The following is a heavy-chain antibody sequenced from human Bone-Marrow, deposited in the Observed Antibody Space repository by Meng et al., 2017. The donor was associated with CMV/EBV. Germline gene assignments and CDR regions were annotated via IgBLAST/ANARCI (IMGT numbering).Heavy chain of an antibody. J-gene: IGHJ4*02. CDR3: AAEPKYSSSSVNY. V-gene: IGHV1-58*01. CDR1: GFTFTSSA. Sequence: SVKVSCKASGFTFTSSAVQWVRQARGQRLEWLGWIVVGSGNTNYAQKFQERVTITRDMSTSTAYMELSSLRSEDTAVYYCAAEPKYSSSSVNYWGQGTLVTVSS. CDR2: IVVGSGNT. D-gene: IGHD6-6*01.